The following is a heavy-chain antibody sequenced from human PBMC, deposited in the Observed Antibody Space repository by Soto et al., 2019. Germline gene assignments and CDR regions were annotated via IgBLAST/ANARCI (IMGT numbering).Heavy chain of an antibody. CDR1: GFTFSNYW. Sequence: EVQVVESGGGLVQPGGSLRLSCAASGFTFSNYWMTWVRQAPGKGLEWVANIKQDASENFYVDSVKGRFTISRDNAKNSLYLLMNSLRVEDTAVDYCARDSGPRGYDAFDIWGQGTMVTVSS. D-gene: IGHD5-12*01. CDR3: ARDSGPRGYDAFDI. J-gene: IGHJ3*02. V-gene: IGHV3-7*04. CDR2: IKQDASEN.